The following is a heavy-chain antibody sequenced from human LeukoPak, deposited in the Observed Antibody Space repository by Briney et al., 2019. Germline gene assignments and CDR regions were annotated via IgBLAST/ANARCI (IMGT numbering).Heavy chain of an antibody. Sequence: PSETLSLTCTVSGGSISSSSYFWGWVRQPPGKGLKWIVNIYYGGGTYYNPSLKSRVTISVDTSKNQFSLQLSSVTAADTAVYYCARRRAMVIDHFDYWGQGTLVTVSS. CDR3: ARRRAMVIDHFDY. D-gene: IGHD3-22*01. V-gene: IGHV4-39*01. J-gene: IGHJ4*02. CDR1: GGSISSSSYF. CDR2: IYYGGGT.